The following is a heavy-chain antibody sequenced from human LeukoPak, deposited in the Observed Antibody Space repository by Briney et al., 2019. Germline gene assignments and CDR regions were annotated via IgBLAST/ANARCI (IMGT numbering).Heavy chain of an antibody. D-gene: IGHD3-10*01. J-gene: IGHJ4*02. Sequence: SDTLSLICTVWGGSISSYYWSCIRHPAGKGLEWIGRIYTSGSTNYNPSLKRRVTMSVDTSKNQFSLKLSSVTAADTAVYYCARGDGRRGSGSFFYWGQGTLVTVSS. CDR3: ARGDGRRGSGSFFY. CDR2: IYTSGST. CDR1: GGSISSYY. V-gene: IGHV4-4*07.